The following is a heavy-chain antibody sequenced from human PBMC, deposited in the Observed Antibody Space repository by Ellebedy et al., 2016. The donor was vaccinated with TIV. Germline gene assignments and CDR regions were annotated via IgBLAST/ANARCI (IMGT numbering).Heavy chain of an antibody. Sequence: GESLKISCAASGFTFSSYGMHWVRQAPDKGLEWVAVIWYDGTNKYHADSVKGRFTISRDNSKNTPYLQMNSLRAEDTAVYYCARADYYYGMDIWGQGTTVTVSS. CDR2: IWYDGTNK. CDR1: GFTFSSYG. J-gene: IGHJ6*02. CDR3: ARADYYYGMDI. V-gene: IGHV3-33*01.